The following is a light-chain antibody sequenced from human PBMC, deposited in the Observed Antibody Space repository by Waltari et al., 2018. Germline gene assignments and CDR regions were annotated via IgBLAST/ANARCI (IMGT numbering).Light chain of an antibody. Sequence: DVQVTQSPSTPSASVGDRVTITCRASQNINTLLAWYQQKPGKAPKLLIYKASTLVSGVPSRFSGRGSGTEFTLTISSLQPDDFATYYCQQYNGYSRTFGQGTKLDIK. CDR3: QQYNGYSRT. V-gene: IGKV1-5*03. CDR2: KAS. J-gene: IGKJ2*01. CDR1: QNINTL.